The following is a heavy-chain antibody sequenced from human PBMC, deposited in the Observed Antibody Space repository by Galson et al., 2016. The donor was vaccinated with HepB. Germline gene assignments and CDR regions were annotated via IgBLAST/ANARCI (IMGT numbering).Heavy chain of an antibody. D-gene: IGHD2-15*01. J-gene: IGHJ4*02. CDR1: GFTFNTYA. CDR2: IRRDGIDM. V-gene: IGHV3-21*04. Sequence: SLRLSCAASGFTFNTYAMTWVRQAPGKGLECVATIRRDGIDMSYADSVKGRFTISRDNANNSVYLQMNSLRAEDTAVYYCAKGRLGKCSGRTGYSFDCWGQGTLVTVSS. CDR3: AKGRLGKCSGRTGYSFDC.